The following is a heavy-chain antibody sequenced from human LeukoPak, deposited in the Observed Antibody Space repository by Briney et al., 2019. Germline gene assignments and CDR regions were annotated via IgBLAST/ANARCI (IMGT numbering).Heavy chain of an antibody. J-gene: IGHJ4*02. D-gene: IGHD3-22*01. CDR2: ISYDGSNK. CDR3: AKDFYYYDSSGKVPDY. CDR1: GFTFSSYG. Sequence: GGSLRLSCAASGFTFSSYGMHWVRQAPGKGLEWVAVISYDGSNKYYADSVKGRFTISRDNSKNTLYLQMNSLRAEDTAVYYCAKDFYYYDSSGKVPDYWGQGTLVTVSS. V-gene: IGHV3-30*18.